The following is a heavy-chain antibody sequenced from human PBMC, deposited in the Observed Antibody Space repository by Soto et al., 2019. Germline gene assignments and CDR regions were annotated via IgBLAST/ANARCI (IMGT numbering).Heavy chain of an antibody. J-gene: IGHJ4*02. CDR1: GYTFTGYY. V-gene: IGHV1-2*04. Sequence: ASVKVSCKASGYTFTGYYMHWVRQAPGQGLEWMGWINPNSGGTNYAQKFQGWVTMTRDTAISTAYMELSRLRSDAPAVYYCARDLGANIAPGEGSRKAYYFDYWGQGTLVTVSS. CDR3: ARDLGANIAPGEGSRKAYYFDY. D-gene: IGHD7-27*01. CDR2: INPNSGGT.